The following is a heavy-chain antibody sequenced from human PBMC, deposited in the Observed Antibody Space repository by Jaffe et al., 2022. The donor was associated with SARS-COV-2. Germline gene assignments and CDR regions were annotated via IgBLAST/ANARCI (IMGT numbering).Heavy chain of an antibody. CDR3: AQTRCSRVSTWAGHWSFRFVLTSFDY. J-gene: IGHJ4*02. CDR1: GFSLSTTEMC. V-gene: IGHV2-70*01. Sequence: QVTLRESGPALVTPTQTLTLTCTFSGFSLSTTEMCVSWIRQPPGKALEWLALIDWNDDKYYSTSLKTRLTISKDTSRNQVVLVMTDMDPVDTATYYCAQTRCSRVSTWAGHWSFRFVLTSFDYWGQGALVTVSS. CDR2: IDWNDDK. D-gene: IGHD3-10*02.